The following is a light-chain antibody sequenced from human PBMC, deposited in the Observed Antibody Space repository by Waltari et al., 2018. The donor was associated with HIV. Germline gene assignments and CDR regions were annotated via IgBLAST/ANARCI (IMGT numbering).Light chain of an antibody. V-gene: IGLV1-47*01. CDR3: AAWDDRLSGRL. Sequence: QSVLAQPRSVSGTSRQRVNISCSGSSSNVRNNYVYWYQQVPGVAPKLLIYRNDQRPSGVPDRFSGSKSGTSASLAISGLRTEDEAEYYCAAWDDRLSGRLFGGGTKVTVL. CDR1: SSNVRNNY. CDR2: RND. J-gene: IGLJ2*01.